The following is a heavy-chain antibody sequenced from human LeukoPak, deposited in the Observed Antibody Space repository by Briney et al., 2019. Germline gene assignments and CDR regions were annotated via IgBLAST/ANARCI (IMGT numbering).Heavy chain of an antibody. CDR1: GGSFSDYY. V-gene: IGHV4-34*01. CDR3: ARGGAPTTVTKEAGAFDI. J-gene: IGHJ3*02. D-gene: IGHD4-17*01. Sequence: PSETLSLTCAVYGGSFSDYYWSWIRQPPGKGLEWIGEINHSGSTNYNPSLKSRVAISVDRSKNQFSLKLSSVTAADTAVYYCARGGAPTTVTKEAGAFDIWGQGTMVTVSS. CDR2: INHSGST.